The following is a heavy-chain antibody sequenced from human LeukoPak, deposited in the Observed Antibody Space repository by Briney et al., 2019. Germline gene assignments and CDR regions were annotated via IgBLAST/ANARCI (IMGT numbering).Heavy chain of an antibody. V-gene: IGHV4-34*01. CDR2: INHSGST. Sequence: PSETLSLTCAVYGGSFSGYYWSWIRQPPGKGLEWIGEINHSGSTNYNPSLKSRVTISVDTSKNQFSLKLSSVTAADTAVYYCARKELIVVVPAAMKARVVKYFQHWGQGTLVTVSS. J-gene: IGHJ1*01. CDR3: ARKELIVVVPAAMKARVVKYFQH. CDR1: GGSFSGYY. D-gene: IGHD2-2*01.